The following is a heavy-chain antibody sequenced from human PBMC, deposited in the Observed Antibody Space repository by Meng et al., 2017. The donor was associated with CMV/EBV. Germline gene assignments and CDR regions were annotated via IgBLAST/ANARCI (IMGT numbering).Heavy chain of an antibody. Sequence: QVHLHGPGPRPVRPSPALSLSCPVSCGSISSGDYYWIWIRQPPGKGLEWIGYIYYSGSTYYNPSLKSRVTISVDTSKNQFSLKLSSVTAADTAVYYCAREGDNPFDYWGQGTLVTVSS. CDR1: CGSISSGDYY. J-gene: IGHJ4*02. CDR2: IYYSGST. V-gene: IGHV4-30-4*08. CDR3: AREGDNPFDY. D-gene: IGHD2-21*02.